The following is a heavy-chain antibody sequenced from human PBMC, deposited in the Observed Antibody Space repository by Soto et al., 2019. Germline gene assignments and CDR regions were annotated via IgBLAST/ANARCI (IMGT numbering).Heavy chain of an antibody. Sequence: QITLKESGPTLVKPTQPLTLTCTFSGFSLSTSGVGVGWIRQPPGKALEWLALIYWDDDKRYSPSLKSRLTITKDTSKNQVVLTMTNMDPVDTATYYCAHTGGAVTDFDYWGQGTLVTVSS. D-gene: IGHD4-17*01. V-gene: IGHV2-5*02. CDR1: GFSLSTSGVG. CDR3: AHTGGAVTDFDY. J-gene: IGHJ4*02. CDR2: IYWDDDK.